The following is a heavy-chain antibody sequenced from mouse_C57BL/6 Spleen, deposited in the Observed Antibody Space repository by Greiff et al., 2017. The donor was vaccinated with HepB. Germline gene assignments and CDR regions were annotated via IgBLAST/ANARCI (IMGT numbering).Heavy chain of an antibody. CDR1: GYTFTSYW. D-gene: IGHD1-1*01. CDR2: IYPGSGST. J-gene: IGHJ3*01. Sequence: QVQLKQSGAELVKPGASVKMSCKASGYTFTSYWITWVKQRPGQGLEWIGDIYPGSGSTNYNEKFKSKATLTVDTSSSTAYMQLSSLTSEDSAVYYCARPATVVAPGFAYWGQGTLVTVSA. CDR3: ARPATVVAPGFAY. V-gene: IGHV1-55*01.